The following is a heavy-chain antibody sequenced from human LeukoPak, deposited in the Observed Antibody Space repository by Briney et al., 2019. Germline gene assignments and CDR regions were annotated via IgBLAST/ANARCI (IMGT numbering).Heavy chain of an antibody. J-gene: IGHJ4*02. CDR2: IYTSGST. CDR1: GGSISSYY. V-gene: IGHV4-4*08. D-gene: IGHD3-10*01. Sequence: SETLSLTCSVSGGSISSYYWSWIRQPPGKGLEWIGRIYTSGSTNYNPSLKSRVTISVDTSENQFSLKLSSVTAADTAVYYCAISVYGSGSYSDYWGQGTLVTVSS. CDR3: AISVYGSGSYSDY.